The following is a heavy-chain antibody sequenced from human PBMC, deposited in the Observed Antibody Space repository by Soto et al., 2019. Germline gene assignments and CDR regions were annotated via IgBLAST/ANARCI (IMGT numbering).Heavy chain of an antibody. CDR3: ARGPTAGKVDS. CDR2: ILNSGSP. V-gene: IGHV4-30-4*01. J-gene: IGHJ4*02. CDR1: GASIHNGGYF. Sequence: QVQLQESGPGLVRPSQTLSLTCSVSGASIHNGGYFWSWIRQSPGKGLEWIGHILNSGSPDNNPSLKSRVSISAATSMPQFSLALTSGTAADTAIYYCARGPTAGKVDSCGQGILVTVSS.